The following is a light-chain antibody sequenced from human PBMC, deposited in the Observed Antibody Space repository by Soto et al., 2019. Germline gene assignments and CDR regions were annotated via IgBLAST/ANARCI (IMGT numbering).Light chain of an antibody. CDR2: KVS. J-gene: IGKJ1*01. CDR3: QQYNSNPWT. Sequence: DIQMTQSPSTLSASVGDRVTITCRASQSLNNWLAWFQQKPGKAPKVLIYKVSNLESGVPSRFSGSGSGTEFTLTISSLQPDDFATYYCQQYNSNPWTLGQGTKVEIK. V-gene: IGKV1-5*03. CDR1: QSLNNW.